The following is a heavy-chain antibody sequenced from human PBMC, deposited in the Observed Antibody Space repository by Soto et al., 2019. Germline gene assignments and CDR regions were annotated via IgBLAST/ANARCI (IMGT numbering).Heavy chain of an antibody. V-gene: IGHV4-30-2*01. CDR3: ARDGWFGELPNWFDP. CDR2: IYHSGST. J-gene: IGHJ5*02. D-gene: IGHD3-10*01. CDR1: GGSISSGGYS. Sequence: SETLSLTCAVSGGSISSGGYSWSWIRQPPGKGLEWIGYIYHSGSTYYNPSLKSRVTISVDRSKNQLSLKLSSVTAADTAVYYCARDGWFGELPNWFDPWGQGTLVTVSS.